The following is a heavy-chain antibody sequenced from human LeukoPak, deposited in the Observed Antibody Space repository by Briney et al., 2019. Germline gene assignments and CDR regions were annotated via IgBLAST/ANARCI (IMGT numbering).Heavy chain of an antibody. J-gene: IGHJ4*02. CDR3: VQVGSNYYLN. CDR2: ISKNGDDT. CDR1: GFTFSDYP. Sequence: GRSLRLSCSASGFTFSDYPMHWVRQTTGKGLEYVSDISKNGDDTYYADSVKGRFTISRDNSKNTLYLQMSSLRTEDAAVFYCVQVGSNYYLNWGQGTLVIVSS. D-gene: IGHD4-11*01. V-gene: IGHV3-64D*06.